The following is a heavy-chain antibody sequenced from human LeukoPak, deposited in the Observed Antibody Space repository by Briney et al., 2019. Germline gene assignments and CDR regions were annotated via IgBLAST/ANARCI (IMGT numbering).Heavy chain of an antibody. Sequence: GASVKVSCKASGYTFTGYYMHCVRQAPGQGLEWMAWINPNSGGTNYAQKFQGRVTMTRDTSISTAYMELSRLRSDDTAVYYCARESPTGATLDAFDIWGQGTMVTVSS. CDR2: INPNSGGT. J-gene: IGHJ3*02. CDR1: GYTFTGYY. D-gene: IGHD1-26*01. V-gene: IGHV1-2*02. CDR3: ARESPTGATLDAFDI.